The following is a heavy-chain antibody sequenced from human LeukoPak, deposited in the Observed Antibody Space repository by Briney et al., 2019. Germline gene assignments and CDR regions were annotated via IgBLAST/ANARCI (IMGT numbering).Heavy chain of an antibody. J-gene: IGHJ4*02. CDR2: ITPIFGTA. Sequence: VASVKVSCKASGGTFSSYAISWVRQAPGQGLEWMGGITPIFGTANYAQKFQGRVTITADESTSTAYMELSSLRSEDTAVYYCARDGYCSGGSCYSHYWGQGTLVTVSS. CDR1: GGTFSSYA. D-gene: IGHD2-15*01. CDR3: ARDGYCSGGSCYSHY. V-gene: IGHV1-69*01.